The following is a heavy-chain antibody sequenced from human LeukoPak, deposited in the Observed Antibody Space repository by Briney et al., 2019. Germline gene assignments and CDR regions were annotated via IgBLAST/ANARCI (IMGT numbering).Heavy chain of an antibody. CDR2: IRSKANSYAT. Sequence: GGSLRLSCAASGFTFSGSAMHWVRQASGKGLEWVDRIRSKANSYATAYAASVKGRFTISRDDSKNTAYLQMNSLKTEDTAVYYCTRQPYCGGDCYDAFDIWGQGTMVTVSS. CDR1: GFTFSGSA. J-gene: IGHJ3*02. CDR3: TRQPYCGGDCYDAFDI. D-gene: IGHD2-21*02. V-gene: IGHV3-73*01.